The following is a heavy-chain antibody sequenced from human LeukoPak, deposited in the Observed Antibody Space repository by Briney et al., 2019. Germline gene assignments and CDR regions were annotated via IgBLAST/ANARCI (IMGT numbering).Heavy chain of an antibody. Sequence: ASVKVSCKASGYTFTGYYMHWVRQAPGQGLEWMGWINPNSGGTNYAQKFQGRVTMTRDTSISTAYMELSRLRSDDTAVYYCANADILAGYYACLDYWGQGTLVTVSS. V-gene: IGHV1-2*02. J-gene: IGHJ4*02. CDR3: ANADILAGYYACLDY. CDR2: INPNSGGT. CDR1: GYTFTGYY. D-gene: IGHD3-9*01.